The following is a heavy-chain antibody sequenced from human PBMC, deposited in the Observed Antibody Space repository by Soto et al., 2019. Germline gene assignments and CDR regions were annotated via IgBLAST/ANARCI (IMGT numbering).Heavy chain of an antibody. CDR1: GFTFSSYF. V-gene: IGHV3-30*18. CDR2: ISYDGSNK. J-gene: IGHJ4*02. Sequence: GGSLRLSCAASGFTFSSYFMHWVRQAPGKGLEWVAVISYDGSNKYYADSVKGRFTISRDNSNNTLYLQMNSLRAEDTAVYYCAKEATGTRPGYWGQGTLVTVSS. CDR3: AKEATGTRPGY. D-gene: IGHD1-1*01.